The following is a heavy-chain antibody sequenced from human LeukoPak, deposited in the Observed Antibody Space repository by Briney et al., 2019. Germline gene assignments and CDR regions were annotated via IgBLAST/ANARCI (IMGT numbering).Heavy chain of an antibody. J-gene: IGHJ4*02. V-gene: IGHV3-23*01. CDR1: GFIFSNYA. D-gene: IGHD3-3*01. CDR3: AKKSLWSGPFDY. Sequence: PGGSLRLSCEASGFIFSNYAMSWVRQAPGKGLEWVSIITGSGGNSYYTDSVKGRFTLSRDNSKNTLFLQMNSLRAEDTAVYFCAKKSLWSGPFDYWGQGTLVTVFS. CDR2: ITGSGGNS.